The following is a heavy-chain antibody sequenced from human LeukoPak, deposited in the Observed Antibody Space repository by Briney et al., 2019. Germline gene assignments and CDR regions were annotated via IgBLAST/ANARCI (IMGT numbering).Heavy chain of an antibody. J-gene: IGHJ4*02. CDR2: INTVSSYI. V-gene: IGHV3-21*04. Sequence: GGSLRLSCAASGFSFSSYSFNWVRQAPGKGLEWVSSINTVSSYIYYADSLKGRFTISRDNAKNSVYLQMDSLRAEDSAVYYCARLRRNTDCSGFFYYYDYWGQGTLVTVSS. D-gene: IGHD3-22*01. CDR1: GFSFSSYS. CDR3: ARLRRNTDCSGFFYYYDY.